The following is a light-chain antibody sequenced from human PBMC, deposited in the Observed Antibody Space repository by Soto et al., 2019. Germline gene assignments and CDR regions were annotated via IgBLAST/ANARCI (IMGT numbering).Light chain of an antibody. CDR1: ESVSSS. V-gene: IGKV3-20*01. CDR3: QQYGSSPRT. J-gene: IGKJ1*01. Sequence: EIVLTQSPGTLSLSPGERAILSCRASESVSSSLAWYQQRPGQAPRLLIYGASSRATGIPDRFSGSGSGTDFTLTISRLEPEDFAVYYCQQYGSSPRTFAQGTKVDI. CDR2: GAS.